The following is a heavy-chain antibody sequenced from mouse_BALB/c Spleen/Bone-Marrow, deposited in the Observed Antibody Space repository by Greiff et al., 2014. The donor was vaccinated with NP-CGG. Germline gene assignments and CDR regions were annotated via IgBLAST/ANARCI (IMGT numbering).Heavy chain of an antibody. V-gene: IGHV3-8*02. CDR1: GDSITRGY. D-gene: IGHD4-1*01. CDR2: ITYSANT. J-gene: IGHJ2*01. Sequence: EVQLQQSGPSLVKPSQTLSLTCSVTGDSITRGYWNWIRKFPGNKLEYMGYITYSANTYYNPSLKSRLSITRDTSKNQYYLQLNSVTTEDTATYYCATGYYFDYWGQGTTLTVSP. CDR3: ATGYYFDY.